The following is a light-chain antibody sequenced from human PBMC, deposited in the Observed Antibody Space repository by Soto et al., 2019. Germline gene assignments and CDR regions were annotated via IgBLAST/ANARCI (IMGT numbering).Light chain of an antibody. V-gene: IGKV1-12*01. CDR2: AAS. CDR1: QDISSW. CDR3: QQADAFPRT. J-gene: IGKJ2*01. Sequence: DIQVTQSPSSVSASVGDRVTITCRASQDISSWLAWYQQQPGKAPKLLIFAASTLQTGVPSRFSGSGSATDFTLPISSLQPEDFATYFCQQADAFPRTFGQGT.